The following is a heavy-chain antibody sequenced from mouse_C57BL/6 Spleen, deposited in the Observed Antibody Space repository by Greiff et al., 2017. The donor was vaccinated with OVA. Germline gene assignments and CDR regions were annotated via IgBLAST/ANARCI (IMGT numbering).Heavy chain of an antibody. CDR3: ARSFGDVAY. J-gene: IGHJ3*01. CDR2: INPNNGGT. Sequence: VQLKQSGPELVKPGASVKISCKASGYTFTDYYMNWVKQSHGKSLEWIGDINPNNGGTSYNQKFKGKATLTVDKSSSTAYMELRSLTSEDSAVYYCARSFGDVAYWGQGTLVTVSA. V-gene: IGHV1-26*01. D-gene: IGHD3-1*01. CDR1: GYTFTDYY.